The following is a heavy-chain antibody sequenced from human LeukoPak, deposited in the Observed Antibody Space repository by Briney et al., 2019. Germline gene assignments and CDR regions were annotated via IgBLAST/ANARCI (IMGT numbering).Heavy chain of an antibody. D-gene: IGHD2-15*01. Sequence: SETLSLTCTVSGDSLSSSYWSWVRQPAGKGLEWIGRIYTSGYANYNPSLKGRVTMSVDTSKNQFSLKLTSITDADTAVYYCARLYCSGGSCYLTNYYMDVWGKGTTVTVSS. CDR2: IYTSGYA. V-gene: IGHV4-4*07. J-gene: IGHJ6*03. CDR3: ARLYCSGGSCYLTNYYMDV. CDR1: GDSLSSSY.